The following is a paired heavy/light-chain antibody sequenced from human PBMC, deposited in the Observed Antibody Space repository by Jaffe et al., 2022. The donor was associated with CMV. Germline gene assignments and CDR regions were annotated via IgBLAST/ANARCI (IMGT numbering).Light chain of an antibody. CDR1: QTISNY. J-gene: IGKJ2*01. CDR2: AAS. CDR3: QQSSRTPRT. V-gene: IGKV1-39*01. Sequence: DIQMTQSPSSLSASVGDRVTITCRASQTISNYLNWYQQKPGKAPKVLIYAASNLQSGVPSRFSGSGSGTDFTLTISSLQPEDFATYYCQQSSRTPRTFGQGTKLEI.
Heavy chain of an antibody. D-gene: IGHD6-19*01. Sequence: QVQLVQSGAEVKKPGASLTLSCKASGYTFSNYGISWVRQAPGQGLEWMGWISGHNGDTNFAQKYQGRVTMTADTSTATAYMELRSLRSDDTAVYFCARDERVGSGPQVRMDWLDPWGQGTLVTVSS. CDR3: ARDERVGSGPQVRMDWLDP. J-gene: IGHJ5*02. CDR2: ISGHNGDT. V-gene: IGHV1-18*04. CDR1: GYTFSNYG.